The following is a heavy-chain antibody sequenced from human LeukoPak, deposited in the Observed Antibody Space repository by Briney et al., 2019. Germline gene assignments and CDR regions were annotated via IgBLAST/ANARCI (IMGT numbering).Heavy chain of an antibody. V-gene: IGHV4-34*01. D-gene: IGHD4-17*01. CDR2: INHNGST. CDR1: GGSFSGYY. Sequence: SETLSLTCAVYGGSFSGYYWSWIRQPPGKGLEWIGEINHNGSTNYNPSLKSRVTISVDTSKNQFSLKLSSVTAADTAVYYCARERTTGYFDYWGQGTLVTVSS. CDR3: ARERTTGYFDY. J-gene: IGHJ4*02.